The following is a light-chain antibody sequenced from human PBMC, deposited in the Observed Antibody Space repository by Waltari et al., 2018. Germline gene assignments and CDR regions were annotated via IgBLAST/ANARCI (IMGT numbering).Light chain of an antibody. CDR1: QGITNF. V-gene: IGKV1-33*01. CDR3: QQNHNLPRT. J-gene: IGKJ4*02. Sequence: DIQMTQSPSSLSASVGDRVTITCQASQGITNFLNWYQQKPGTAPKVIIYDASRMERGVPSRFSGSGAGTAFTFTITSLQPEDVATYYCQQNHNLPRTFGGGTKVEIK. CDR2: DAS.